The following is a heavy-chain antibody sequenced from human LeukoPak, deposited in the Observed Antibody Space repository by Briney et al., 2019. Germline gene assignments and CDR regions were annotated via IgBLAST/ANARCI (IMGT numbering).Heavy chain of an antibody. J-gene: IGHJ5*02. V-gene: IGHV3-30*04. Sequence: GGSLRLSCAASGFTFSSYAMHWVRQAPGKGLEWVAVISYDGSNKYYADSVKGRFTISRDNSKNTLYLQMNSLRAEDTAVYYCARDYYYDSSGYYGNWFDPWGQGTLVTVSS. D-gene: IGHD3-22*01. CDR1: GFTFSSYA. CDR2: ISYDGSNK. CDR3: ARDYYYDSSGYYGNWFDP.